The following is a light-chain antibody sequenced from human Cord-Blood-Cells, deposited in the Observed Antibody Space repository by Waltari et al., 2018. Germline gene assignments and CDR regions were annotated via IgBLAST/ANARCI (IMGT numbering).Light chain of an antibody. V-gene: IGLV2-14*03. CDR1: SSDVGGYNY. CDR2: DVS. Sequence: QSALTQPASVSGSPGQSITILCTGTSSDVGGYNYVSWYQQHPGKAPKLMIYDVSKRPSGFSNRFSGSKSGNTASLTISGLQAEDEADYYCSSYTSSSTRVFGGGTKLTVL. J-gene: IGLJ3*02. CDR3: SSYTSSSTRV.